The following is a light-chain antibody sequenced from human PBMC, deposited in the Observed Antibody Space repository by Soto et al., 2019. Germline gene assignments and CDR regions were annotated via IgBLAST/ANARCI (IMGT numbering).Light chain of an antibody. CDR2: TNN. V-gene: IGLV1-47*01. Sequence: QSVLTQPPSASGTPGQTVTISCSGSSSNVGSSFLYWYQQLPGTAPKLLIYTNNHRPSGVPDRFSASKSGASASLAISGLRSEDEADYYCATWDDSLSGPVFGGGTKLTVL. CDR3: ATWDDSLSGPV. J-gene: IGLJ2*01. CDR1: SSNVGSSF.